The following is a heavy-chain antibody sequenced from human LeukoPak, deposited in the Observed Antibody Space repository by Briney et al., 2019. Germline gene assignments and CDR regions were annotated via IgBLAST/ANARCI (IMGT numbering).Heavy chain of an antibody. CDR1: GFTFSGYG. Sequence: PGGSLRLSCAASGFTFSGYGMNWVSQTPGKGLEWLSFIRSDGSNTFYADSVKGRFTISRDNSKNTLYLQMNSLRAEDTAVYYCAKEDSSGYWYYYYYYMDVWGKGTTVTISS. CDR2: IRSDGSNT. CDR3: AKEDSSGYWYYYYYYMDV. V-gene: IGHV3-30*02. D-gene: IGHD3-22*01. J-gene: IGHJ6*03.